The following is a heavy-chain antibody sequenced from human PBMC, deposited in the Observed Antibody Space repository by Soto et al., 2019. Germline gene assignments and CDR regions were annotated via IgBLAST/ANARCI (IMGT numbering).Heavy chain of an antibody. CDR1: GVIFSNYA. Sequence: GASVKVSCKASGVIFSNYAISWVRQAPGQGLEWLGTIIPISGTAKYAQKFQGRVTMIADKFTNTASMDLNSLSSEDTAVYFCAREVTGTTGYFYGLDVWGQGTTVTVSS. CDR3: AREVTGTTGYFYGLDV. CDR2: IIPISGTA. V-gene: IGHV1-69*06. D-gene: IGHD1-7*01. J-gene: IGHJ6*02.